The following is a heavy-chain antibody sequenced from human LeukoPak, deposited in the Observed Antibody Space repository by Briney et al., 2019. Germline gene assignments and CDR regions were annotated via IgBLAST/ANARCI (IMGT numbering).Heavy chain of an antibody. CDR1: GFPFSNFW. V-gene: IGHV3-74*01. CDR3: ARGNYGLDV. CDR2: ISGDGSST. J-gene: IGHJ6*02. Sequence: GGSLRLSCAASGFPFSNFWMYWVRQAPGKGLVWVSRISGDGSSTNYADSVKGRFTISRDNAKNTLYLQVDSLRAEDTAVYYCARGNYGLDVWGQGTTVTVSS.